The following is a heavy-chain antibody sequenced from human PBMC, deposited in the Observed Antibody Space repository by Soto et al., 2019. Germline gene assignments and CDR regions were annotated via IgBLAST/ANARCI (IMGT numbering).Heavy chain of an antibody. CDR3: ARGIRSGWYPPFDY. CDR1: GGSFSGYY. J-gene: IGHJ4*02. Sequence: QVQLQQWGAGLLKPSETLSLTCAVYGGSFSGYYWSWIRQPPGKGLEWIGEINHSGSTNYNPSLKSRVTISVDTSKNQFSLKLSSVTAADTAVYYCARGIRSGWYPPFDYWGQGTLVTVSS. V-gene: IGHV4-34*01. CDR2: INHSGST. D-gene: IGHD6-19*01.